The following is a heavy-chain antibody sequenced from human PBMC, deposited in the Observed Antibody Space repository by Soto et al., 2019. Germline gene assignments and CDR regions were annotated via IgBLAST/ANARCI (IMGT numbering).Heavy chain of an antibody. CDR1: GYTFTGYY. J-gene: IGHJ4*02. CDR2: INPNSGGT. CDR3: ARDLHGDYYFDY. V-gene: IGHV1-2*02. Sequence: ASVKVSCKASGYTFTGYYMHWVRQAPGQGLEWMGWINPNSGGTNYAQKFQGRATMTRDTSISTAYMELSRLRSDDTAVYYCARDLHGDYYFDYWGQGTLVTVSS. D-gene: IGHD4-17*01.